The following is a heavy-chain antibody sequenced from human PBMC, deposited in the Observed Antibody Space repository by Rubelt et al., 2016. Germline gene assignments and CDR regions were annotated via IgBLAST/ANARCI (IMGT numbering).Heavy chain of an antibody. Sequence: EVQLVQSGAEVKKPGESLRISCKGSGYSFTSYWISWVRQMPGKGLEWMGRIDPSDSYINYSPSVQGHVTISADKSTSTAYLQGSSLKASDTAMYYCGRGNSWYPLWGQGTLVTVSS. J-gene: IGHJ4*02. CDR2: IDPSDSYI. CDR1: GYSFTSYW. V-gene: IGHV5-10-1*03. D-gene: IGHD6-13*01. CDR3: GRGNSWYPL.